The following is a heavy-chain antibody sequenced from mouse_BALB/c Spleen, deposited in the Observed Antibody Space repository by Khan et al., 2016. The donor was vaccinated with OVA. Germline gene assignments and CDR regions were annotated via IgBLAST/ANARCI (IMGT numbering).Heavy chain of an antibody. Sequence: VQLKESGGDLVKPGGSLKLSCAASGFTFSTYGMSWVRQTPDKRLEWVATFSSGGSYTYYPNSVKGRFTISRDNAKTTLYLQMHSLKSEDTAMYYCAVLAYDYNREGFAYWGQGILVTVSA. D-gene: IGHD2-14*01. CDR1: GFTFSTYG. CDR2: FSSGGSYT. CDR3: AVLAYDYNREGFAY. V-gene: IGHV5-6*01. J-gene: IGHJ3*01.